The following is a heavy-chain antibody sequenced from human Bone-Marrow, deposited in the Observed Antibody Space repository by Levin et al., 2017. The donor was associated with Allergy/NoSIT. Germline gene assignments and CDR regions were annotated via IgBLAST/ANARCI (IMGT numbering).Heavy chain of an antibody. CDR3: ARTRVGYFDS. CDR1: GYIFTNYY. CDR2: INPKTGDN. Sequence: KTGESLKISCKTSGYIFTNYYLNWVRQTPGRGFEWVGRINPKTGDNNCAQKFEGRVTLTSDTSISTAYMDLSRLNSDDTAIYFCARTRVGYFDSWGQGTLVTVSS. J-gene: IGHJ4*02. V-gene: IGHV1-2*06.